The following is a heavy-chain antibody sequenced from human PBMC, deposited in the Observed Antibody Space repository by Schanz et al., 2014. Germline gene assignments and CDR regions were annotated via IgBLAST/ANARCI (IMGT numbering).Heavy chain of an antibody. CDR3: ARDGYSVVVISPTESFDI. CDR2: IGNGGVTI. CDR1: GFPFSDYF. D-gene: IGHD2-21*01. Sequence: QVQLVDSGGGLVKPGGSLRLSCTASGFPFSDYFMAWIRQPPGRGLEWVSYIGNGGVTIYYADSVKGRFTISRDNAKNSLYLQMTRLRAEDTAVYYCARDGYSVVVISPTESFDIWGQGTMVTVSP. V-gene: IGHV3-11*04. J-gene: IGHJ3*02.